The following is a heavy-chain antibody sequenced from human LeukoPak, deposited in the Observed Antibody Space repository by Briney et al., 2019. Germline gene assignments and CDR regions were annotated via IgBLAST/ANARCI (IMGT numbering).Heavy chain of an antibody. Sequence: ASVTVSCKASGGTFSSYAISWVRQAPGQGLEWVGRIIPILGIANYAQKFQGRVTITADKSTSTAYMELSSLRSEDTAVYYCATTRGASGCYRFDYWGQGTLVTVSS. J-gene: IGHJ4*02. CDR2: IIPILGIA. CDR1: GGTFSSYA. D-gene: IGHD1-26*01. CDR3: ATTRGASGCYRFDY. V-gene: IGHV1-69*04.